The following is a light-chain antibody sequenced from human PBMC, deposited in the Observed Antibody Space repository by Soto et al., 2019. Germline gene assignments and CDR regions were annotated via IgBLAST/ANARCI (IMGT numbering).Light chain of an antibody. J-gene: IGLJ1*01. CDR3: SSYAGSNNLV. V-gene: IGLV2-8*01. CDR2: EVN. CDR1: SSDVGGYNY. Sequence: QSVLTQPPSASVSPGQSVTISCTGTSSDVGGYNYVSWYQQHPGKAPKLMIYEVNKRPSGVPDRFSGSKSGNTASLTVSGLQAEDEADYYCSSYAGSNNLVFGTGTKVTVL.